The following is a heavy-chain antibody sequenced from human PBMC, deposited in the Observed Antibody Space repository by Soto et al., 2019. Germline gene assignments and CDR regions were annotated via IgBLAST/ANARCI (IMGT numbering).Heavy chain of an antibody. CDR1: CGSISSCGYS. Sequence: SETLSLTCAVSCGSISSCGYSWSWIRQPPGKGLEWIGYIYHSGSTYYNPSLKGRVTISVDRSKNQFSLKLSSVTAADTAVYYCARSLEWLFAFVIWGQGTMVTIS. D-gene: IGHD3-3*01. CDR3: ARSLEWLFAFVI. J-gene: IGHJ3*02. CDR2: IYHSGST. V-gene: IGHV4-30-2*01.